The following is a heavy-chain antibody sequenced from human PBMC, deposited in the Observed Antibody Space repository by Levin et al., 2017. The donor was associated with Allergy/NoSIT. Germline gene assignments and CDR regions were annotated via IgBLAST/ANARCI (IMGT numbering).Heavy chain of an antibody. D-gene: IGHD3-10*01. J-gene: IGHJ6*02. V-gene: IGHV3-30-3*01. CDR1: GFTFSSYA. Sequence: PGGSLRLSCAASGFTFSSYAMHWVRQAPGKGLEWVAVISYDGSNKYYADSVKGRFTISRDNSKNTLYLQMNSLRAEDTAVYYCARVGMNYYGSGRKVTYYYYYGMDVWGQGTTVTVSS. CDR3: ARVGMNYYGSGRKVTYYYYYGMDV. CDR2: ISYDGSNK.